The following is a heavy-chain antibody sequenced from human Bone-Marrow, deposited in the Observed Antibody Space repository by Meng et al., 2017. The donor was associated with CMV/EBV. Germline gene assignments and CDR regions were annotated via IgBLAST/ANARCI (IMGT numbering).Heavy chain of an antibody. Sequence: GGSLRLSCAASGFTFSDYYMSWIRQAPGKGLEWVSYISSSGSTIYYADSVKGRFTISRDNAKNSLYLQMNSLRAEDTAVYYCASSFTVAYVDYWGQGTLVTVSS. J-gene: IGHJ4*02. V-gene: IGHV3-11*04. CDR3: ASSFTVAYVDY. CDR2: ISSSGSTI. D-gene: IGHD4-11*01. CDR1: GFTFSDYY.